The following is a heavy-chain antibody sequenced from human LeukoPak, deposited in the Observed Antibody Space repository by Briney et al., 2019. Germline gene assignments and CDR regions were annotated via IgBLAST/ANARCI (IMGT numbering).Heavy chain of an antibody. Sequence: KPSETLSLTCTVAGASISSYYWSWIRPPPGKGLEWIGHIDYSGSTNYNPSLKSRVTISVDTSKDQFSLQLSSVTAADTAVYYGARAEFWSGPPDYWGQGTLVTVSS. V-gene: IGHV4-59*01. J-gene: IGHJ4*02. D-gene: IGHD3-3*01. CDR1: GASISSYY. CDR3: ARAEFWSGPPDY. CDR2: IDYSGST.